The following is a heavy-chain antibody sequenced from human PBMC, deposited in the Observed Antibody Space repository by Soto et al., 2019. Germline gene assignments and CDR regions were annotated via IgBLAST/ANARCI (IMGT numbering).Heavy chain of an antibody. Sequence: QVQLVESGGGLVKPGGSLRLSCAASGFTFSDYYMSWIRQAPGKGLEWVSYISSSCSTIYYADSVKGRFTISRDNGSNSLYLQMNSLRAEDTAVYYCARYVVVPAAIGEGAFDMWGQGTMVTVSS. CDR2: ISSSCSTI. CDR3: ARYVVVPAAIGEGAFDM. D-gene: IGHD2-2*02. CDR1: GFTFSDYY. J-gene: IGHJ3*02. V-gene: IGHV3-11*01.